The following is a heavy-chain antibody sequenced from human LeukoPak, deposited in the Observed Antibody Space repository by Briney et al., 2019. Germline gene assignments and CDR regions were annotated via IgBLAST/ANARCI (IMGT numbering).Heavy chain of an antibody. D-gene: IGHD6-13*01. CDR1: GFTFSSYS. V-gene: IGHV3-48*01. J-gene: IGHJ6*03. CDR3: ARVAGYSSSWSPHYYYYMDV. Sequence: PGGSLRLSCAASGFTFSSYSMNWVRQAPGKGLEWVSYISSSSSTIYYADSVKGRFTISRDNAKNSLYLQMNSLRAEDTAVYYCARVAGYSSSWSPHYYYYMDVWGKGTTVTVSS. CDR2: ISSSSSTI.